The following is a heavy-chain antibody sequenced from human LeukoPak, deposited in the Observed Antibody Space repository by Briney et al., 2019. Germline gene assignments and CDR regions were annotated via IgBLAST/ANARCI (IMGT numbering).Heavy chain of an antibody. V-gene: IGHV3-30*04. Sequence: SCKASGYTFTSYAMHWVRQAPGKGLEWVAVISYDGSNKYYADSVKGRFTISRDNSKNTLYLQMNSLRAEDTAVYYCVRVSGYSLLGCGGDCYSGAFDIWGQGTMVTVSS. D-gene: IGHD2-21*02. J-gene: IGHJ3*02. CDR3: VRVSGYSLLGCGGDCYSGAFDI. CDR1: GYTFTSYA. CDR2: ISYDGSNK.